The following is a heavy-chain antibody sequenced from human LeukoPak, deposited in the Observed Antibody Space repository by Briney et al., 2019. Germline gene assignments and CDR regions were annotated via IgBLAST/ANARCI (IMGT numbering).Heavy chain of an antibody. CDR2: ISSSSSDT. D-gene: IGHD1-26*01. CDR3: ARVGATWYFQH. CDR1: GFTFSDYY. V-gene: IGHV3-11*06. Sequence: GESLRLSCAAYGFTFSDYYLTWIRQAPGKGLDLVSYISSSSSDTNYADSVRGRFTISRDNANKSLYLQMNSLRDEDTAVYYCARVGATWYFQHWGQGALVTVSS. J-gene: IGHJ1*01.